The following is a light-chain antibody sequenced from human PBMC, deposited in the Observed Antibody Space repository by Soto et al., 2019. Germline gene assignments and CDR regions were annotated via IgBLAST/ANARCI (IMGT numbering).Light chain of an antibody. CDR3: QEPGTSAGIT. CDR1: QGIGDT. V-gene: IGKV3D-11*03. J-gene: IGKJ5*01. Sequence: QCPASVSVSAGEGATLSCRASQGIGDTLAWYQHKPAQTPRLLIYDTSTRATGVPTRFSGSRSGADFPLTTASPAPQHFGASYCQEPGTSAGITFGQGTRLEIK. CDR2: DTS.